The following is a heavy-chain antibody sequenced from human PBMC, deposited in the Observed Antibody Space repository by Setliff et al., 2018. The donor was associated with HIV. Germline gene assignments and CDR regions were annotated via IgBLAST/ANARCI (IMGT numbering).Heavy chain of an antibody. CDR1: GGSISSGSYY. V-gene: IGHV4-61*01. D-gene: IGHD4-17*01. CDR2: IYYTGTT. CDR3: ARVEEAVNGGGFDP. J-gene: IGHJ5*02. Sequence: PSETLSLTCTVSGGSISSGSYYWSWIRQPPGKGLEWIGYIYYTGTTDYSPSFKSRVTISLDTSKNQFSLNLNSVTAADTAVYYCARVEEAVNGGGFDPWGPGTLVTVSS.